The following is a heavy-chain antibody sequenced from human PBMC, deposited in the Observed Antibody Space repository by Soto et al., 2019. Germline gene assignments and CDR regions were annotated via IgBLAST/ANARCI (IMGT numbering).Heavy chain of an antibody. J-gene: IGHJ6*02. CDR1: GGSISSGGYY. D-gene: IGHD3-22*01. CDR2: IYYSGST. CDR3: ARDPTYYYDSSGPTARGGMDV. Sequence: SETLSLTCTVSGGSISSGGYYWSWIRQHPGKGLEWIGYIYYSGSTYYNPSLKSRVTISVDTSKNQFSLKLSSVTAADTAVYYCARDPTYYYDSSGPTARGGMDVWGQGTTVTVSS. V-gene: IGHV4-31*03.